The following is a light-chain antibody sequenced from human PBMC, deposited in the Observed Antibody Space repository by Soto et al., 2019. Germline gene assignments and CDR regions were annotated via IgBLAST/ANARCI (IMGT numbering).Light chain of an antibody. CDR3: QQYNSWPT. J-gene: IGKJ4*01. CDR1: HSISTN. Sequence: EIIMTQSRATLSVSPGEGATLSCRTSHSISTNLAWYQHKRGQSPRLLVYGASTRATGVPARFSGSGSGAEFTLSISSLQSEDFAVYYCQQYNSWPTFGGGTKVDIK. CDR2: GAS. V-gene: IGKV3-15*01.